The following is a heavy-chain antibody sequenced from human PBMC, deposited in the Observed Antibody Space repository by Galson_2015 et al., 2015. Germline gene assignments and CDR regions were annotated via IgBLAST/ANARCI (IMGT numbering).Heavy chain of an antibody. Sequence: WIGSIYYSGSTYYNPSLKSRVTISVDTSKNQFSLKLSSVTAADTAVYYCARHGRESSYYYYYYGMDVWGQGTTVTVSS. J-gene: IGHJ6*02. V-gene: IGHV4-39*01. CDR3: ARHGRESSYYYYYYGMDV. CDR2: IYYSGST.